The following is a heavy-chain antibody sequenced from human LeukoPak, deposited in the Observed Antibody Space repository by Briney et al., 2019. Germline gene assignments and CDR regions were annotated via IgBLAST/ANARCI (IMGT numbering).Heavy chain of an antibody. CDR3: ARDGSYYDYNWYDP. V-gene: IGHV3-11*01. D-gene: IGHD3-22*01. J-gene: IGHJ5*02. CDR1: GFTFSDYY. Sequence: GGSLRLSCAASGFTFSDYYMSWIRPAPGKGLEWVSYISSSGGAIYYADSVKGRFTISRDNAKNSLYLQMNSLRAEDTAVYYCARDGSYYDYNWYDPWGRGTLVTVSS. CDR2: ISSSGGAI.